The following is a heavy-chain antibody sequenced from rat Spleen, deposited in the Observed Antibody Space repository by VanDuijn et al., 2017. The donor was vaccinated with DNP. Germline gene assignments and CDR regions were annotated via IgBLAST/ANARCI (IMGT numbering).Heavy chain of an antibody. D-gene: IGHD1-9*01. J-gene: IGHJ3*01. V-gene: IGHV5-29*01. Sequence: EVQLVESGGGPVQPGRSLKLSCVASGFIFSNYDMAWVRQAPTKGLEWVASISYDGSSTYYRDSVKGRFTISRDNAKSTLYLQMDSLRSEDTATYYCTTLYILPFACWGQGTLVTVSS. CDR3: TTLYILPFAC. CDR2: ISYDGSST. CDR1: GFIFSNYD.